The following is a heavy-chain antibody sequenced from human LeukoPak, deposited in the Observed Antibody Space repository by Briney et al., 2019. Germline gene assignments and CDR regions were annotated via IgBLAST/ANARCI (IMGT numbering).Heavy chain of an antibody. Sequence: GASVKVSCKASGYTFTSYGISWVRQAPGQGLEWMGWISGYDGNTDYAQKFQCRLTMTTDTSTSTAYMELRSLRPDDTAVYYCARESHVTREDYWGRGTLVTVSS. V-gene: IGHV1-18*01. D-gene: IGHD3-10*01. CDR1: GYTFTSYG. J-gene: IGHJ4*02. CDR2: ISGYDGNT. CDR3: ARESHVTREDY.